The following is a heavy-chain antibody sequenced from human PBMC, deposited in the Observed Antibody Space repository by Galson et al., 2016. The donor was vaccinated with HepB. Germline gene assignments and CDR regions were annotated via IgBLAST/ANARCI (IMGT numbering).Heavy chain of an antibody. CDR2: VYYSGST. D-gene: IGHD3-10*01. CDR3: ARGVSMVRGWLDP. J-gene: IGHJ5*02. CDR1: GAFISSGGYY. V-gene: IGHV4-31*03. Sequence: TLSLTCNVSGAFISSGGYYWNWIRLHPGKGLEWIGCVYYSGSTYYNPSLESRATISVDTSENQFSLKLTSVTAPDTAVYYCARGVSMVRGWLDPWGQGTRVTVSS.